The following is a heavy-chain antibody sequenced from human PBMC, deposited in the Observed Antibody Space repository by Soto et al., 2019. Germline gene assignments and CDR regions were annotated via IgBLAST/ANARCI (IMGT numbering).Heavy chain of an antibody. Sequence: QVQLVQSGAEVKKPGSSVKVSCKAAGGTFSSYTISWVRQAPGQRLKWMGRIIPILGIANYAQKFQGRVTITADKSTSTAYMELSSLRSEDTAVYYCAMEYCSSTSCYRDYWGQGTLVTFSS. V-gene: IGHV1-69*02. CDR3: AMEYCSSTSCYRDY. CDR2: IIPILGIA. D-gene: IGHD2-2*02. CDR1: GGTFSSYT. J-gene: IGHJ4*02.